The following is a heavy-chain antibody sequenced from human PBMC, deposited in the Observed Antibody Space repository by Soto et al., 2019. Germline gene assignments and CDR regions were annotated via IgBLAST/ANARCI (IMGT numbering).Heavy chain of an antibody. V-gene: IGHV1-69*04. J-gene: IGHJ6*02. CDR1: GGTFSSYA. CDR2: IIPILGIA. D-gene: IGHD3-3*01. Sequence: SVKVSCKASGGTFSSYAISWVRQAPGQGLEWMGRIIPILGIANYAQKFQGRVTITADNSKNTLYLQMNSLRAEDTAVHYCARDGREITYYDFWSGYWHYYYCGMDVWGQGTTVTVSS. CDR3: ARDGREITYYDFWSGYWHYYYCGMDV.